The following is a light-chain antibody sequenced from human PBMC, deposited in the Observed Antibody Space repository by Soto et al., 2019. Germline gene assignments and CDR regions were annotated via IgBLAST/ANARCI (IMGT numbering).Light chain of an antibody. CDR2: DAS. Sequence: EIVLTQSPATLSLSPGERATLSCRASQSLNSYLAWYQQKPGQAPSLLIYDASNRATGIPARFSGSGSGTDFTLTISSLQSEDFATYYCQQYNNFPYTFGQGTKLEIK. CDR1: QSLNSY. J-gene: IGKJ2*01. V-gene: IGKV3-11*01. CDR3: QQYNNFPYT.